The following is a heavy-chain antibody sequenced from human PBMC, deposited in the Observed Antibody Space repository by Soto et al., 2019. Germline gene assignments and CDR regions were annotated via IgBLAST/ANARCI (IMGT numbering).Heavy chain of an antibody. D-gene: IGHD3-22*01. CDR1: GFTFSKYD. Sequence: QVQLVQSGPEVRKPGASVKVSCKASGFTFSKYDIHWVRQAPGQSLKWLGWISSDTGNTKYSQRIQGRVTFTRDTSASTAYMELRGLTFEDTAIYYCARDQAAVEVVALESGFDSWGQGTLVTVSS. V-gene: IGHV1-3*04. J-gene: IGHJ4*02. CDR2: ISSDTGNT. CDR3: ARDQAAVEVVALESGFDS.